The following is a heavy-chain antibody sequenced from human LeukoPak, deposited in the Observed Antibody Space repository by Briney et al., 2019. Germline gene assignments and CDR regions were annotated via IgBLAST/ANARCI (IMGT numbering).Heavy chain of an antibody. CDR1: GGSISSYY. V-gene: IGHV4-4*07. J-gene: IGHJ5*02. D-gene: IGHD6-6*01. CDR3: ARDIEYSSSSHWFDP. CDR2: IYTSGST. Sequence: SETLSLTCTVSGGSISSYYWSWIRQPAGKGLEWIGRIYTSGSTNYNPSLKSRVTMSVDTSKNQFSLKLSSVTAADTAVYYCARDIEYSSSSHWFDPWGQGTLVTVFS.